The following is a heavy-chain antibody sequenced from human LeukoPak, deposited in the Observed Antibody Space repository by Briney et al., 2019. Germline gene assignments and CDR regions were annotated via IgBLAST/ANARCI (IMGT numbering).Heavy chain of an antibody. CDR1: GFTFSSDS. Sequence: PGGSLRLSCAASGFTFSSDSMNWVRQAPGKGLEWVSSIGSSSSSIYYADSVKGRFTISGDNAKNSLYLQMNSLRAEDTAVYYCAREGGSILGEAFDPWGQGTLVTVSS. J-gene: IGHJ5*02. D-gene: IGHD3-3*01. CDR2: IGSSSSSI. CDR3: AREGGSILGEAFDP. V-gene: IGHV3-21*01.